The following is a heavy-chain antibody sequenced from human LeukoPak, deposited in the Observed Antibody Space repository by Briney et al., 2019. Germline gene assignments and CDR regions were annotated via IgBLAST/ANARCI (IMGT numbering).Heavy chain of an antibody. D-gene: IGHD3-16*01. V-gene: IGHV3-9*01. Sequence: GGSLRLSCAASGFTFSSYAMSWVRQAPGKGLEWVSGISWNSGGIGYADSVKGRFTISRDNARNSVYLQMSSLRTEDTALYYCAKASWGDYFDNWGQGTLVTVSS. CDR2: ISWNSGGI. J-gene: IGHJ4*02. CDR1: GFTFSSYA. CDR3: AKASWGDYFDN.